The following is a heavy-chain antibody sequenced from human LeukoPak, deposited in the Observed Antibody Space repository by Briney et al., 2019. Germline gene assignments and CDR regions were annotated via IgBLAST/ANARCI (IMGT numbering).Heavy chain of an antibody. V-gene: IGHV4-34*01. CDR2: INHSGST. J-gene: IGHJ4*02. Sequence: NPSETLSLTCAVYGGSFSGYYWSWIRQPPGKGLEWIGEINHSGSTNYNPSLKSRVTISVDTSKNQFSLKLSSVTAADTAVYYCARGRSEWLRPYYFDYWGQGTLVTVSS. D-gene: IGHD5-12*01. CDR3: ARGRSEWLRPYYFDY. CDR1: GGSFSGYY.